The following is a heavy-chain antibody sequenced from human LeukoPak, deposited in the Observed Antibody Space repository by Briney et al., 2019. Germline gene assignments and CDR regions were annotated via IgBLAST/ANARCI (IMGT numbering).Heavy chain of an antibody. J-gene: IGHJ4*02. CDR2: IYYSGST. Sequence: SETLSLTCAVYGGSFSGYYWSWIRQPPGKGLEWIGSIYYSGSTYYNPSLKSRVTISVDTSKKQFSLKLTSMTAADTAVYYCARHRTIYYDNSGYWVWGQGTLVTVSS. CDR1: GGSFSGYY. CDR3: ARHRTIYYDNSGYWV. V-gene: IGHV4-34*01. D-gene: IGHD3-22*01.